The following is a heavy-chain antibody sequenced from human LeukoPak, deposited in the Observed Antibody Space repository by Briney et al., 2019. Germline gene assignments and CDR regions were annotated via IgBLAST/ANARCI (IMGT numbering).Heavy chain of an antibody. D-gene: IGHD3-10*01. V-gene: IGHV4-39*01. J-gene: IGHJ4*02. CDR3: ARRRKNGSAKYYFDY. CDR1: GGSINSSSYD. CDR2: IYHRGYT. Sequence: SETLSLTCTVSGGSINSSSYDWGWIRQTPGEALEWFGSIYHRGYTYYNPSLKSRVTISVDTSKSQFSLKLSSVTAADTAVYYCARRRKNGSAKYYFDYWGQGTLVTVSS.